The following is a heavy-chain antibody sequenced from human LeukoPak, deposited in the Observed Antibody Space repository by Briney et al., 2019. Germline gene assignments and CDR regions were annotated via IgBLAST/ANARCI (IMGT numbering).Heavy chain of an antibody. CDR2: IYSGGST. V-gene: IGHV3-53*01. Sequence: PGGSLRLSCAASGFTVSSNYMSWVRQAPGKGLEWVSVIYSGGSTYYADSVKGRFTISRDNSKNTLYLRMNSLRAEDTAVYYCARDNSGWYFAFDIWGQGTMVTVSS. CDR3: ARDNSGWYFAFDI. J-gene: IGHJ3*02. CDR1: GFTVSSNY. D-gene: IGHD6-19*01.